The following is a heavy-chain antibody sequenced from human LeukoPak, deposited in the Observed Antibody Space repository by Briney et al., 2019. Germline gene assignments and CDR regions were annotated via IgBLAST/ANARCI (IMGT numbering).Heavy chain of an antibody. Sequence: SLRLSCAASGLTFDDYAMHWVRQAPGKGLEWVSGISWNSGSIGYADSVKGRSTISRDNAKNSLYLQMNRLRAEDTALYYCAKDMFGRSGCLDYWGQGTLVTVSS. CDR1: GLTFDDYA. CDR3: AKDMFGRSGCLDY. D-gene: IGHD6-19*01. CDR2: ISWNSGSI. V-gene: IGHV3-9*01. J-gene: IGHJ4*02.